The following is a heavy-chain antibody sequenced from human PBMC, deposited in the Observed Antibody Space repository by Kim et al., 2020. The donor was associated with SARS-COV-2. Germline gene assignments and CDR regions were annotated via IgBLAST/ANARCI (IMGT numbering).Heavy chain of an antibody. CDR2: ISYDGSNK. CDR3: ARDPGSRTFDWLFRHLDY. J-gene: IGHJ4*02. CDR1: GFTFSSYA. Sequence: GGSLRLSCAASGFTFSSYAMHWVRQAPGKGLEWVAVISYDGSNKYYADSVKGRFTISRDNSKNTLYLQMNSLRAEDTAVYYCARDPGSRTFDWLFRHLDYWGQGTLVTVSS. D-gene: IGHD3-9*01. V-gene: IGHV3-30*04.